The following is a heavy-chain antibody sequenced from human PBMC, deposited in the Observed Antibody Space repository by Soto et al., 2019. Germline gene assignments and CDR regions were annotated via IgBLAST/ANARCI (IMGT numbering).Heavy chain of an antibody. V-gene: IGHV4-59*01. CDR1: CGSISSYY. Sequence: PSDTLSLTCNVSCGSISSYYCSWIRQPPGKGLEWIGYIYYSGSTNYNPSLKSRVTISVDTSKNQFSLKLSSVAAADTAVYYCARDPGVWWFDPWGQGTLVTVS. J-gene: IGHJ5*02. D-gene: IGHD3-16*01. CDR3: ARDPGVWWFDP. CDR2: IYYSGST.